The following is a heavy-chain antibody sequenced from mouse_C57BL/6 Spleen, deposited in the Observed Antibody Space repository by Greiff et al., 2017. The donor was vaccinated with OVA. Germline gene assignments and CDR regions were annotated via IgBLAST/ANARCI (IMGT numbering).Heavy chain of an antibody. CDR3: AREKIYYYGSSPWFAY. V-gene: IGHV1-53*01. Sequence: QVQLQQPGTELVKPGASVKLSCKASGYTFTSYWMHWVKQRPGQGLEWIGNINPSNGGANYNEKFKSKATLTVDKSSSTAYMQLSSRTSEDSAVYYCAREKIYYYGSSPWFAYWGQGTLVTVSA. D-gene: IGHD1-1*01. CDR2: INPSNGGA. CDR1: GYTFTSYW. J-gene: IGHJ3*01.